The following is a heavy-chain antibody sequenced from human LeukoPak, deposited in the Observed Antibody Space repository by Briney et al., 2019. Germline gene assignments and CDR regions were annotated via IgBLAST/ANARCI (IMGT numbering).Heavy chain of an antibody. V-gene: IGHV1-2*02. CDR1: GYTFTGYY. CDR3: ARVTDYGNDAFDI. Sequence: ASVKVSCKASGYTFTGYYTHWARQAPGQGLEWMGWINPNSGGTNYAQKFQGRVTMTRDTSISTAYMELSRLRSDDTAVYYCARVTDYGNDAFDIWGQGTMVTVSS. J-gene: IGHJ3*02. D-gene: IGHD4-17*01. CDR2: INPNSGGT.